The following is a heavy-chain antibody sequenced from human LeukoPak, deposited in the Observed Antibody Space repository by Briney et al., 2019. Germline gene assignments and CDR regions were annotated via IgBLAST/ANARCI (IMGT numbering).Heavy chain of an antibody. V-gene: IGHV3-23*01. CDR3: AKANEGFHQNFDY. D-gene: IGHD2/OR15-2a*01. CDR1: GDSISSSNCY. J-gene: IGHJ4*02. Sequence: ETLSLTCTVSGDSISSSNCYWGWIRQPPGKGLEWVSTISGSGGTTYYVDSVKGRFTISRDNSRNTLYLQMNSLRAEDTAVYHCAKANEGFHQNFDYWGQGILVTVSS. CDR2: ISGSGGTT.